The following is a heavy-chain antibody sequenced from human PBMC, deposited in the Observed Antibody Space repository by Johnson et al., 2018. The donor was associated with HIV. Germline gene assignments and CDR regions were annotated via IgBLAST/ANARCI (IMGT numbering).Heavy chain of an antibody. CDR2: INWNGGST. Sequence: MQLVESGGGVVRPGGSLRLSCAASGFTFDDYGMSWVRQAPGKGLEWVSGINWNGGSTGYADSVKGRLTLSRDNSNNTLYLQMNSLRAEDTAVYYCARDVTAGNDAFDIWGQGTMVTVSS. J-gene: IGHJ3*02. CDR1: GFTFDDYG. D-gene: IGHD1-1*01. V-gene: IGHV3-20*04. CDR3: ARDVTAGNDAFDI.